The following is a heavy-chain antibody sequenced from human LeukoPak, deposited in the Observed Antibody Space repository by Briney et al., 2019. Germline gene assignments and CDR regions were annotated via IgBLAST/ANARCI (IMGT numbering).Heavy chain of an antibody. CDR2: MNPNSGNT. V-gene: IGHV1-8*01. Sequence: GASVKLSCKASVYTFTSYDINWVRQATGQALEWMGWMNPNSGNTGYAQKFQGRVTMTRNTSISTAYMELSSLRSEDTAVYDCARGPAYYYYMDVWGKGTTVTVSS. J-gene: IGHJ6*03. CDR1: VYTFTSYD. CDR3: ARGPAYYYYMDV.